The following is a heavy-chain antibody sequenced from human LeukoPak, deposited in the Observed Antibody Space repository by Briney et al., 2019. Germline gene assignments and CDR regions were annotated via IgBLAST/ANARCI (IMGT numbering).Heavy chain of an antibody. CDR2: IIPIFGTA. Sequence: WASVKVSCKASGGTFSSYAISWVRQAPGQGLEWMGGIIPIFGTANYAQKFQGRVTITADESTSTAYMELSSLRSEDTAVYYCARGAITMVRGVTSSLYFDYWGQGTLVTVSS. J-gene: IGHJ4*02. CDR3: ARGAITMVRGVTSSLYFDY. D-gene: IGHD3-10*01. V-gene: IGHV1-69*13. CDR1: GGTFSSYA.